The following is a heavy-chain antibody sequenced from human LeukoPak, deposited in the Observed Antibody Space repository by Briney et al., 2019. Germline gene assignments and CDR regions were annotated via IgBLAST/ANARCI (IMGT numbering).Heavy chain of an antibody. CDR3: ARDCGSDCSQAFDI. J-gene: IGHJ3*02. Sequence: PGGSLRLSCAASGFIYSNYWMIGVRPAPGKGLEGVADIKQEGTQKYYVDSVEGRFTISRDNAKNSLYLQMNSLRVEDTAVYYCARDCGSDCSQAFDIWGQGTMVTVSS. CDR2: IKQEGTQK. CDR1: GFIYSNYW. V-gene: IGHV3-7*05. D-gene: IGHD2-21*02.